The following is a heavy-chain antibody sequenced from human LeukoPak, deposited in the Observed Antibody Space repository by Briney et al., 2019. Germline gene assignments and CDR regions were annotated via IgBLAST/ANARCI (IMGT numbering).Heavy chain of an antibody. CDR3: AKAYGSGNYNDY. Sequence: GGSLRLSCAASGFTFSSYGMHWVRQAPGKGLEWVASIRYDGSNKYYADSVKGRFTISRDNSKNTLYLQMNSLRAEDTAIYHCAKAYGSGNYNDYWGQGTLVTVSS. J-gene: IGHJ4*02. D-gene: IGHD3-10*01. CDR2: IRYDGSNK. CDR1: GFTFSSYG. V-gene: IGHV3-30*02.